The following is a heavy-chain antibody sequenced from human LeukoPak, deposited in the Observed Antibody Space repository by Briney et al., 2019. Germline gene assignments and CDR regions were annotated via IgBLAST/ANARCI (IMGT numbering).Heavy chain of an antibody. CDR1: GGTFSSYA. J-gene: IGHJ3*02. Sequence: GASVKVSCKASGGTFSSYAISWVRQAPGQGLEWMGRIIPILGIANYAQKFQGRVTITADKSTSTAYMELSSLRSEDTAVYYCASKYYYGSGSYFWDSTVAFDIWGQGTMVTVSS. CDR3: ASKYYYGSGSYFWDSTVAFDI. CDR2: IIPILGIA. V-gene: IGHV1-69*04. D-gene: IGHD3-10*01.